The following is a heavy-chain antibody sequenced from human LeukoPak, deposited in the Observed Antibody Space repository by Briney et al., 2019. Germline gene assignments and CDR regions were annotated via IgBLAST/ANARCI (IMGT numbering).Heavy chain of an antibody. V-gene: IGHV7-4-1*02. CDR3: ARGGPSDY. CDR2: INTNTGKP. CDR1: GYTLTDYI. J-gene: IGHJ4*02. Sequence: ASVKVSCKASGYTLTDYIVNWVGQAAGQGVEGLGWINTNTGKPTYAQGFTGRFVFPLDTSVSTAYLEFSSLQAEDTAVYYCARGGPSDYWGQGTLVTVSS.